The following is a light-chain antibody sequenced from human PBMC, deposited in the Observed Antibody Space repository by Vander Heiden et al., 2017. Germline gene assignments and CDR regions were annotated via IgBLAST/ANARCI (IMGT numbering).Light chain of an antibody. CDR3: MQALETAPT. V-gene: IGKV2-28*01. J-gene: IGKJ1*01. CDR1: QSLLHSNGYNY. CDR2: LGS. Sequence: DIVMTQSPLSLPVTPGEPASISCRSSQSLLHSNGYNYLDWYLQKPGQSPQLLIYLGSNRASGVPDRFSGSGSGTDFTLKISRVEAEDVGVYYCMQALETAPTF.